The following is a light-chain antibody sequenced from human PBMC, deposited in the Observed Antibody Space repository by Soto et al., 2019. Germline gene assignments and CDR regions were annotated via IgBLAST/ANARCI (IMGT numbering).Light chain of an antibody. V-gene: IGKV1-5*03. CDR3: QQYNSYSPYT. CDR1: QSISSW. Sequence: DIQMTQSPSTLSASVGDRVTITCRASQSISSWLAWYQQKPGKAPKLLIYKASSLDSGVPSRFSGSGSGTEFTLTISSLQPDDFGTYYCQQYNSYSPYTFGQGTKLEIK. CDR2: KAS. J-gene: IGKJ2*01.